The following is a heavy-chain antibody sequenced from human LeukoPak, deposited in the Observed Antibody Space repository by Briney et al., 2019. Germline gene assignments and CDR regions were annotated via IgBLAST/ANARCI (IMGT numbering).Heavy chain of an antibody. CDR1: GFTFSSYG. V-gene: IGHV3-30*18. J-gene: IGHJ4*02. CDR3: AKEGQQLDAPFDY. CDR2: ISYDGSNK. Sequence: GGSLRLSCAASGFTFSSYGMHWVRQAPGKGLEWVAVISYDGSNKYYADSVKGRFTISRDNSKNTLYLQMNSLRAEDTAVYYCAKEGQQLDAPFDYWGQGTLVTVSS. D-gene: IGHD6-13*01.